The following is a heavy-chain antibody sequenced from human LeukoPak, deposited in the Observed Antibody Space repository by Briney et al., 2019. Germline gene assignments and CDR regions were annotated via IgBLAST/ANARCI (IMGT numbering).Heavy chain of an antibody. CDR3: AVDIAAAGTSYYYYGMDV. CDR1: GFTFSSYA. V-gene: IGHV3-23*01. J-gene: IGHJ6*02. Sequence: GGSLRLSCAASGFTFSSYAMSWVRQAPGKGLERVSAISGSGGSTYYADSVKGRFTISRDNSKNTLYLQMNSLRAEDTAVYYCAVDIAAAGTSYYYYGMDVWGQGTTVTVSS. D-gene: IGHD6-13*01. CDR2: ISGSGGST.